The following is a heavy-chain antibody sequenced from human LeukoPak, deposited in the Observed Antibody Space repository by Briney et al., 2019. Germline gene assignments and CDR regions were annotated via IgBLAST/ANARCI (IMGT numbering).Heavy chain of an antibody. CDR3: ARGGAAAGTETWVH. CDR1: GYTFTSYG. CDR2: ISAYSGNT. Sequence: ASVKVSYKASGYTFTSYGISWVRQAPGQGLEWMGWISAYSGNTNYAQNLQGRVTMTTDTSTSTAYMELRSLRSDDTAVYYCARGGAAAGTETWVHWGQGTLVTVSS. J-gene: IGHJ4*02. V-gene: IGHV1-18*01. D-gene: IGHD6-13*01.